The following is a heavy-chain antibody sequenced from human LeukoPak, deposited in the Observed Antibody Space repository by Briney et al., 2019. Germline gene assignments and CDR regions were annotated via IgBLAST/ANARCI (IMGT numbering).Heavy chain of an antibody. Sequence: ASVKVSCKASGYTFTGYYMHWVRQAPGQGLEWMGWINPNSGGTNYAQKFQGRVTMTRDTSISTAYMELSRLRSDDTAVYYCASLDIVVVVAATPQTNAFDIWGQGTMVTVSS. CDR1: GYTFTGYY. CDR3: ASLDIVVVVAATPQTNAFDI. V-gene: IGHV1-2*02. CDR2: INPNSGGT. D-gene: IGHD2-15*01. J-gene: IGHJ3*02.